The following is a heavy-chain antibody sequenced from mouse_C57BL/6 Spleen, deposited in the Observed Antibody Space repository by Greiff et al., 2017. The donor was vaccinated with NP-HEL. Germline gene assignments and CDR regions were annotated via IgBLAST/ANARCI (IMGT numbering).Heavy chain of an antibody. CDR1: GYAFSSSW. D-gene: IGHD4-1*01. CDR2: IYPGDGDT. CDR3: ATLGPFAY. J-gene: IGHJ3*01. V-gene: IGHV1-82*01. Sequence: VQLQQSGPELVKPGASVKISCKASGYAFSSSWMNWVKQRPGKGLEWIGRIYPGDGDTNYNGKFKGKATLTADKSSSTAYMQLSSLTSEDSAVYFCATLGPFAYWGQGTLVTVSA.